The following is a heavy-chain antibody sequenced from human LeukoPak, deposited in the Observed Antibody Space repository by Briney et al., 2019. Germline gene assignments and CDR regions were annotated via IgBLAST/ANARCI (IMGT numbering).Heavy chain of an antibody. J-gene: IGHJ4*02. CDR2: IYSGGST. CDR3: ARDLAGYSGYYDFWSGYWIFDY. D-gene: IGHD3-3*01. Sequence: GGSLRLSCAASGFTVSSNYMSWVRQAPGKGLEWVSVIYSGGSTYYADSVKGRFTISRDNAKNSLYLQMNSLRAEDTAVYYCARDLAGYSGYYDFWSGYWIFDYWGQGTLVTVSS. V-gene: IGHV3-53*01. CDR1: GFTVSSNY.